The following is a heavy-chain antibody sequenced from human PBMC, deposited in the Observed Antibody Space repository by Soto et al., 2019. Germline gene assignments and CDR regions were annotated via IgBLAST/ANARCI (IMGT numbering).Heavy chain of an antibody. CDR2: IGNTGSAI. J-gene: IGHJ4*02. D-gene: IGHD6-19*01. V-gene: IGHV3-48*02. Sequence: PGGSLRLSCAASGFTFSSYGMNWVRQAPGKGLDWVSYIGNTGSAIYYADTVQGRFTISRDNAKSSLYLQMNSLRDEDTAVYYCARGSSGWYDYWGQGTLVTVTS. CDR3: ARGSSGWYDY. CDR1: GFTFSSYG.